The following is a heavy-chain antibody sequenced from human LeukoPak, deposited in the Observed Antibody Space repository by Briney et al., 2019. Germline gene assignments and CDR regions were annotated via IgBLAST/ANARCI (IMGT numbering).Heavy chain of an antibody. D-gene: IGHD5-18*01. CDR3: VKGSRRLHTFDI. J-gene: IGHJ3*02. CDR2: TSGSGVNT. CDR1: AFTFSNYA. V-gene: IGHV3-23*01. Sequence: QPGGSLRLSCAASAFTFSNYAMSWVRQAPGKGLEWVSSTSGSGVNTYYADSVKGRFTISRDNSKNTLYLQMNSLRDEDTAVYYCVKGSRRLHTFDIWGQGTMVTVSS.